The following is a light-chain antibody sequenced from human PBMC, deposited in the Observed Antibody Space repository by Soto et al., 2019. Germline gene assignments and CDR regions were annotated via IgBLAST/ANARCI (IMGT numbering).Light chain of an antibody. J-gene: IGKJ1*01. CDR1: QDISNY. Sequence: DIQMTQSPSSLSASVLDMVTITCQASQDISNYLNWYQLKPGKPPRLLIYAASSLQSGVPSRFSGSGSGTDFTLTISSLQPEDFATYSCQQSYNSPQTFGRGTKVDIK. V-gene: IGKV1-39*01. CDR2: AAS. CDR3: QQSYNSPQT.